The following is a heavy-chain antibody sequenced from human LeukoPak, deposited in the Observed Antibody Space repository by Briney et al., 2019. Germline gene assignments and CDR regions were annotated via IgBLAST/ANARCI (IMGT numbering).Heavy chain of an antibody. J-gene: IGHJ6*04. D-gene: IGHD3-10*02. CDR3: AELGITMIGGV. CDR1: GFTFSDAW. V-gene: IGHV3-11*04. Sequence: GGSLRLSCAASGFTFSDAWMSWVRQAPGKGLEWVSYISSSGSTIYYADSVKGRFTISRDNAKNSLYLQMNSLRAEDTAVYYCAELGITMIGGVWGKGTTVTISS. CDR2: ISSSGSTI.